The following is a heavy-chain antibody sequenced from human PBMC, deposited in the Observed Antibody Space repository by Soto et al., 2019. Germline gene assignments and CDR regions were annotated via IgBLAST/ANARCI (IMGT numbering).Heavy chain of an antibody. J-gene: IGHJ6*02. D-gene: IGHD3-3*01. CDR1: GFTFSSYG. Sequence: PGGSLRLSCAASGFTFSSYGMHWVRQAPGKGLEWVAVIWYDGSNKYYADSVKGRFTISRDNSKNTLYLQMNSLRAEDTAVYYCAREYYDFWSGIKKDYYYYGMDVWGQGTTVTVSS. CDR2: IWYDGSNK. CDR3: AREYYDFWSGIKKDYYYYGMDV. V-gene: IGHV3-33*01.